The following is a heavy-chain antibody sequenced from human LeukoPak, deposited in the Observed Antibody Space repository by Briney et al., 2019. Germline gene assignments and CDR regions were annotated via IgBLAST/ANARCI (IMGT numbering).Heavy chain of an antibody. CDR3: ARGVSGYDTIDY. J-gene: IGHJ4*02. Sequence: ASVKVSCKASGYSFTSYAYNWVRQAPGQGLEWMGWISAYDGGTKYAQDLQGRVTMTTDTSTRTAYMELTRLTSDDTAVYYCARGVSGYDTIDYWGQGTLVTVSS. CDR2: ISAYDGGT. D-gene: IGHD5-12*01. V-gene: IGHV1-18*01. CDR1: GYSFTSYA.